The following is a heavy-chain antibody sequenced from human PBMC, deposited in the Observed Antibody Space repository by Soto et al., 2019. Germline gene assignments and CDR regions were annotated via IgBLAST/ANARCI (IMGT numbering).Heavy chain of an antibody. D-gene: IGHD6-19*01. CDR1: GGSFSTLG. V-gene: IGHV1-69*06. Sequence: SVNVSCKASGGSFSTLGINWVRQAPGQGLEWMGGIIPLFGKARYAETSQGRVTITADTSTGTAYMEVSSLRSDDTAVFYCATAHNSGWYFFDYWGPGTLVTVSS. CDR3: ATAHNSGWYFFDY. J-gene: IGHJ4*02. CDR2: IIPLFGKA.